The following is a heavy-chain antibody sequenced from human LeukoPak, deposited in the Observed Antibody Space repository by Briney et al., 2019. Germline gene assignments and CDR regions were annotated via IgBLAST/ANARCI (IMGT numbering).Heavy chain of an antibody. CDR3: ARRGANSGSYSHFDL. D-gene: IGHD1-26*01. CDR1: GGSISSDF. V-gene: IGHV4-59*01. CDR2: VYYSGST. J-gene: IGHJ2*01. Sequence: SETLSLTCPVSGGSISSDFWNWIRQPPGKGLEWVASVYYSGSTNYNPSLKSRVTISLDTSKNKFSLQLRSVTAADTAVYYCARRGANSGSYSHFDLWGRGTLVTVSS.